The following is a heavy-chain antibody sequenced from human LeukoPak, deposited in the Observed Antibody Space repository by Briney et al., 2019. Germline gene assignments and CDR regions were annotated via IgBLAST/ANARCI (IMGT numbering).Heavy chain of an antibody. V-gene: IGHV3-30-3*01. D-gene: IGHD2-2*01. J-gene: IGHJ3*02. CDR1: GFTFSSYA. CDR3: AKGVIVVVPAARRAPDAFDI. Sequence: GGSLRLSCAASGFTFSSYAMHWVRQAPGKGLEWVAVISYDGSNKYYADSVKGRFTISRDNSKNTLYLQMNSLRAEDTAVYYCAKGVIVVVPAARRAPDAFDIWGQGTMVTVSS. CDR2: ISYDGSNK.